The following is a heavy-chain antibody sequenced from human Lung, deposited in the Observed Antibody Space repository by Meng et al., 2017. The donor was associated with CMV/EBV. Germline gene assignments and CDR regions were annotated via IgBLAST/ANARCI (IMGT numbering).Heavy chain of an antibody. CDR1: GGIXSSSA. CDR2: IIPLLDIT. CDR3: ARSTSKYDFWSGYPPFLDP. J-gene: IGHJ5*02. V-gene: IGHV1-69*04. D-gene: IGHD3-3*01. Sequence: SXXVSXKVSGGIXSSSAISWVRQAPGQGLEWMGRIIPLLDITNYAPNFQGRVAITADKSTSTAYMEMSSLRYDDTAFYYCARSTSKYDFWSGYPPFLDPCXQRTQVTVSS.